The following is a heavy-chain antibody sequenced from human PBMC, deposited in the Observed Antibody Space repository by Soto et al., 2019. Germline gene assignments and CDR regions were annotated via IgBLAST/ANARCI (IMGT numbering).Heavy chain of an antibody. CDR2: IYPGDSDT. CDR3: ARHPYSGYDWGGYNWLDP. V-gene: IGHV5-51*01. CDR1: GYSFTSYW. Sequence: GESLKISCKGSGYSFTSYWIGWVRQMPGKGLEWMGIIYPGDSDTRYSPSFQGQVTISADKSISTAYLQWSSLKASDTAMYYCARHPYSGYDWGGYNWLDPWGPGTMVTVYS. J-gene: IGHJ5*02. D-gene: IGHD5-12*01.